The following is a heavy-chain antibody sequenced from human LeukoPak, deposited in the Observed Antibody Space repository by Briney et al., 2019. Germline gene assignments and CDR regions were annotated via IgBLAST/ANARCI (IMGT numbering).Heavy chain of an antibody. CDR3: AKDGDHHETGVYYNYFDC. D-gene: IGHD3-22*01. V-gene: IGHV3-23*01. Sequence: GGSPRLSCAASGFTLRSYAMSWVRQAPGKGLEWVSGVSAGGGNTYYADSVKGRFTISRDTSKNTLSLQMNSLRAEDTAVYYCAKDGDHHETGVYYNYFDCWGQGPLVTVSS. CDR2: VSAGGGNT. CDR1: GFTLRSYA. J-gene: IGHJ4*02.